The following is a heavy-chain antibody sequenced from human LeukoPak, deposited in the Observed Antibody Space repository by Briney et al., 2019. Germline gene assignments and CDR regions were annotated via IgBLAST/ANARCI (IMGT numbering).Heavy chain of an antibody. CDR3: ANIPNSFGPDY. D-gene: IGHD3-16*01. Sequence: GGSLRLSCAASGFSFSSYGMHWARLAPGRGLEWVAFIPRDGSYEKYADSVKGRFAISRDNSKSTLYLHMNSLRAEDTAVYYCANIPNSFGPDYWGQGSLVTVSS. CDR2: IPRDGSYE. CDR1: GFSFSSYG. J-gene: IGHJ4*02. V-gene: IGHV3-30*02.